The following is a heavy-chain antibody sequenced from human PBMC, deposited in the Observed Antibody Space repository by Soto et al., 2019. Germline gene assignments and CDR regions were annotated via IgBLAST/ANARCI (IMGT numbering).Heavy chain of an antibody. D-gene: IGHD2-2*02. Sequence: QVQLVQSGAEVQKPGASVKVSCKASGYTFTSYDINWVRQATGQGPEWMGWMNTNSGNTGFAQKFQGRVTITRDTSISTAYMELSSLRSEDTAVYYCARVLPCERCYNFWGQGTPVTVSS. CDR2: MNTNSGNT. CDR1: GYTFTSYD. J-gene: IGHJ4*02. CDR3: ARVLPCERCYNF. V-gene: IGHV1-8*01.